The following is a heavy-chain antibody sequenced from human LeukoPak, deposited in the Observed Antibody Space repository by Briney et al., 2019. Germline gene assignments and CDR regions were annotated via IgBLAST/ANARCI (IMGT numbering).Heavy chain of an antibody. CDR3: ARGYGDTDLVGAFDI. CDR1: GGSISSSSYY. CDR2: IYYSGST. D-gene: IGHD4-17*01. Sequence: PSETLSLTCTVSGGSISSSSYYWGWIRQPPGKGPEWIGSIYYSGSTYYNPSLKSRVTISVDTSKNQFSLKLSSVTAADTAVYYCARGYGDTDLVGAFDIWGQGTMVTVSS. J-gene: IGHJ3*02. V-gene: IGHV4-39*01.